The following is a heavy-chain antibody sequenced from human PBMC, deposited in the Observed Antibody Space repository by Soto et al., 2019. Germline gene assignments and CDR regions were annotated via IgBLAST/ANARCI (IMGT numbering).Heavy chain of an antibody. CDR1: GYTFTSYG. Sequence: ASVKVSCKASGYTFTSYGISWVRQAPGQGLEWMGWISAYNGNTNYAQKLQGRVTMTTDTSTSTAYMELRSLRSDDTAVYYCARAEEWNYARLLYNWFDPWGQGTLVTVSS. CDR2: ISAYNGNT. D-gene: IGHD1-7*01. V-gene: IGHV1-18*01. CDR3: ARAEEWNYARLLYNWFDP. J-gene: IGHJ5*02.